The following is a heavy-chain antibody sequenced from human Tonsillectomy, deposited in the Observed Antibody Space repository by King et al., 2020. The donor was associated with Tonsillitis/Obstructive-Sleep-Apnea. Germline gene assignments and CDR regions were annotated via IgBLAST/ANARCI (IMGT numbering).Heavy chain of an antibody. CDR3: ARHGYSRSSFDYYYYMDV. J-gene: IGHJ6*03. V-gene: IGHV5-51*01. D-gene: IGHD6-6*01. Sequence: QLVQSGAEVKKPGESLNISCKGSGFSFSTYWIGWVRQMPGKGLEWMGIIYPGDSDTRYSPSFQGQVTISADKSSRTAYLQWSSLKASDTAMYYCARHGYSRSSFDYYYYMDVWGKGTTVTVSS. CDR2: IYPGDSDT. CDR1: GFSFSTYW.